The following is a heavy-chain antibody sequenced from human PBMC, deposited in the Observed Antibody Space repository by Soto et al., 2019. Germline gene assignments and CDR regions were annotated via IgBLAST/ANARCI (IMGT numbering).Heavy chain of an antibody. J-gene: IGHJ4*02. CDR1: GFTFSDHY. Sequence: QVQLVESGGGLVKPGGSLRLSCASSGFTFSDHYMSWIRRSPGKGLEFLSYISPRTTYKNYADSVKGRFTISRDNAKNSLYLQLNSTRAEDTAIYYCSRGGGGGLFDLWGQGTFVTVSS. CDR3: SRGGGGGLFDL. D-gene: IGHD2-21*01. V-gene: IGHV3-11*06. CDR2: ISPRTTYK.